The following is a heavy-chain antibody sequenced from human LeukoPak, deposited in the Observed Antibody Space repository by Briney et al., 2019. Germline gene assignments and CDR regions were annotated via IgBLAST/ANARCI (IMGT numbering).Heavy chain of an antibody. CDR3: ARNPIADYGDYAPLYWYFDL. D-gene: IGHD4-17*01. V-gene: IGHV4-59*01. CDR1: GGSISSYY. CDR2: IYYSGST. Sequence: SVTLSLTCTVSGGSISSYYWSWIRQPPGKGLEWIGYIYYSGSTNYNPSLKSRVTISVDTSKNQFSLKLSSVTAADTAVYYCARNPIADYGDYAPLYWYFDLWGRGTLVTVSS. J-gene: IGHJ2*01.